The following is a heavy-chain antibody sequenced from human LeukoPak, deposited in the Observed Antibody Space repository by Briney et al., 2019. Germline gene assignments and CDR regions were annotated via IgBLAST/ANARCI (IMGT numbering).Heavy chain of an antibody. CDR3: ARRSSGSYYSDYFDY. Sequence: PSETLSLTCAVSGYPISSGYYWGWIRQPPGKGLEWIGSIYHSGSTYYNPSLKSRVTISVDTSKNQFSLKLSSVTAADTAVYYCARRSSGSYYSDYFDYWGQGTLVTVSS. D-gene: IGHD1-26*01. J-gene: IGHJ4*02. CDR2: IYHSGST. V-gene: IGHV4-38-2*01. CDR1: GYPISSGYY.